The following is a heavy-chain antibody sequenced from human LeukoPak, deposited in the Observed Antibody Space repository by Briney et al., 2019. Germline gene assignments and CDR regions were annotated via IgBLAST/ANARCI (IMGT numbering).Heavy chain of an antibody. D-gene: IGHD5-12*01. V-gene: IGHV4-34*01. CDR2: INYSGST. CDR3: ARGLWLSLGAFDI. Sequence: SGTLSLTCAVYGGSFSGYYWSWIRQPPGKGLGWIGEINYSGSTNYNPSLKSRVTISVDTSKNQFSLKLSSVTAADTAVYYCARGLWLSLGAFDIWGQGTMVTVSS. J-gene: IGHJ3*02. CDR1: GGSFSGYY.